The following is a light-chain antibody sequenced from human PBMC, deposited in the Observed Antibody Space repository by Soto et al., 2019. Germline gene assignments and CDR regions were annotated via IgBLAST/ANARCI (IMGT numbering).Light chain of an antibody. CDR1: QSVSSN. CDR3: QQYNSWPPIT. J-gene: IGKJ5*01. V-gene: IGKV3D-15*01. Sequence: EIVMTHSPSTLSVSPLERATLSCRSSQSVSSNLAWYQQKPGQAPRLLIYGASTRATGIPARFSGGGSGTEFTLTIGSLQSEDFAVYYCQQYNSWPPITFGQGTRLEI. CDR2: GAS.